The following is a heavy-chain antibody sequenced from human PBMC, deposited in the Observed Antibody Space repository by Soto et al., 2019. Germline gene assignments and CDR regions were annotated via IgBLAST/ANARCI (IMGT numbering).Heavy chain of an antibody. CDR3: ARALLSHSYDSGGYDSYFHAMDV. Sequence: GASVKVSCKASGGTFSSLDINWVRQAPGQGLEGMGGIIPISETTNYAQIFQGRDSIVADISTSTAYMELSRLRSEDTAVYYCARALLSHSYDSGGYDSYFHAMDVWGQGTPVTVSS. CDR2: IIPISETT. CDR1: GGTFSSLD. V-gene: IGHV1-69*06. J-gene: IGHJ6*02. D-gene: IGHD3-22*01.